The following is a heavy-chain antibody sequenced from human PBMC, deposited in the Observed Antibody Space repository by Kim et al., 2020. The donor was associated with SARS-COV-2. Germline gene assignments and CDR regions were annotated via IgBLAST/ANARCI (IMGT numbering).Heavy chain of an antibody. D-gene: IGHD4-4*01. V-gene: IGHV3-9*01. J-gene: IGHJ4*02. CDR1: GFTFDDYA. CDR2: ISWNSGSI. CDR3: AKGSMTTVTRPVDY. Sequence: GGSLRLSCAASGFTFDDYAMHWVRQAPGKGLEWVSGISWNSGSIGYADSVKGRFTISRDNAKNSLYLQMNSLRAEDTALYYCAKGSMTTVTRPVDYWGQG.